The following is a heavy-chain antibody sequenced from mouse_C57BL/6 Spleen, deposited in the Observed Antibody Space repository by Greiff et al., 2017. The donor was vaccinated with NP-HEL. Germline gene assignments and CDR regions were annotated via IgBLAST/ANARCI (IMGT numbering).Heavy chain of an antibody. J-gene: IGHJ2*01. CDR3: ARWTANWGYFDY. V-gene: IGHV1-61*01. CDR2: IYPSDSET. CDR1: GYTFTSYW. Sequence: QVQLQQPGAELVRPGSSVKLSCKASGYTFTSYWMDWVKQRPGQGLEWIGNIYPSDSETHYNQKFKDKATLTVDKSSSTAYMQLSSLTSEDSAVYYCARWTANWGYFDYWGQGTTLTVSS. D-gene: IGHD3-3*01.